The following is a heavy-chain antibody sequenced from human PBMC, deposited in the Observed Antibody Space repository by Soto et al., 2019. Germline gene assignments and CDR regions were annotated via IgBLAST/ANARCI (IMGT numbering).Heavy chain of an antibody. CDR2: IRSKANSYAT. CDR1: GFTFSGSA. Sequence: GGSLRLSCAASGFTFSGSAIHWVRQASGKGLEWVGRIRSKANSYATAYAASVKGRFTVSRDDSKNTAYLQMNSLKTEDTAVYYCTRAYSGDDSYYYMDVWGKGTTVTVSS. D-gene: IGHD5-12*01. V-gene: IGHV3-73*01. CDR3: TRAYSGDDSYYYMDV. J-gene: IGHJ6*03.